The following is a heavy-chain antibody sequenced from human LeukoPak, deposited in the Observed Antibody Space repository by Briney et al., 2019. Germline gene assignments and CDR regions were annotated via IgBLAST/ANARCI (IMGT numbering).Heavy chain of an antibody. J-gene: IGHJ4*02. CDR3: AKDIRAGSVDTAMEFDY. CDR1: GFTFGDYA. CDR2: ISGSGGST. D-gene: IGHD5-18*01. Sequence: PGGSLRLSCTASGFTFGDYAMSWFRQAPGKGLEWVSAISGSGGSTYYADSVKGRFTISRDNSKNTLYLQMNSLRAEDTAVYYCAKDIRAGSVDTAMEFDYWGQGTLVTVSS. V-gene: IGHV3-23*01.